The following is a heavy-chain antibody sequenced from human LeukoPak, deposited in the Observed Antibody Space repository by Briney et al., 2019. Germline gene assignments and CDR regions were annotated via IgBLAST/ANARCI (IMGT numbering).Heavy chain of an antibody. Sequence: GGSLRLSCAASGFTFSSYGMHWVRQAPGKGLEWVAVISYDGSNKYYADSVKGRFTISRDNSKNTLYLQMNSLRAEDTAVYYCAKAYSDKNWGFARAYYFDYWGQGTLVTVSS. CDR1: GFTFSSYG. J-gene: IGHJ4*02. CDR2: ISYDGSNK. CDR3: AKAYSDKNWGFARAYYFDY. D-gene: IGHD7-27*01. V-gene: IGHV3-30*18.